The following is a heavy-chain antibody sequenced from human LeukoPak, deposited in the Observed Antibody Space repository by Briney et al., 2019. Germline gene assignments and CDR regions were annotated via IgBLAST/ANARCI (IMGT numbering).Heavy chain of an antibody. J-gene: IGHJ4*02. CDR1: GFTFTSSA. D-gene: IGHD3-22*01. Sequence: GTSVKFSCKASGFTFTSSAMQWVRQARGQRLEWIGWIVVGSGNTNYAQKFQERVTITRDMSTSTAYMELSSLRSEDTAVYYCAAGGYDSSGYYYDYWGQGTLVTVSS. CDR2: IVVGSGNT. V-gene: IGHV1-58*02. CDR3: AAGGYDSSGYYYDY.